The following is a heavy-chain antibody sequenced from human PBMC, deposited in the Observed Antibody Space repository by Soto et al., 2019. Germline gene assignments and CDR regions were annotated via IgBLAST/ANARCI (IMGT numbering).Heavy chain of an antibody. V-gene: IGHV3-23*01. D-gene: IGHD6-19*01. J-gene: IGHJ4*02. CDR3: AKIPSIAVAGTVDY. CDR1: GFTFSSYV. CDR2: ISGSGGST. Sequence: EVQLLESGGGLVQPGGSLRLSCAASGFTFSSYVMSWVRQAPGKGLEWVSAISGSGGSTYYADSVKGRFTISRDNSKNTLYLQMNSLRAEDTAVYYCAKIPSIAVAGTVDYWGQGTLVTVSS.